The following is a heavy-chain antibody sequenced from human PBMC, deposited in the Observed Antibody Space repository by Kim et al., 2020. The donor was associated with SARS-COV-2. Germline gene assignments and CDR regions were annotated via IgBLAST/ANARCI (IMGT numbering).Heavy chain of an antibody. V-gene: IGHV4-4*02. CDR3: ARGVSSAWALRPWFDP. Sequence: SETLSLTCAVSGGSFSSSSCWSCVRQPPGKGLEWIGEIDHSGTTNYNPSLKSRVSISVDESKTQFSLRLKSVTAAGTAVYYCARGVSSAWALRPWFDPWGQGTLVTVSS. CDR2: IDHSGTT. J-gene: IGHJ5*02. CDR1: GGSFSSSSC. D-gene: IGHD6-19*01.